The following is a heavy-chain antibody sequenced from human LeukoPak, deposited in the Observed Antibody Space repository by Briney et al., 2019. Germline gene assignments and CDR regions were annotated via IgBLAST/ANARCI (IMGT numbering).Heavy chain of an antibody. D-gene: IGHD6-19*01. CDR1: GFTFSDYY. J-gene: IGHJ4*02. Sequence: KPGGSLRLSCAASGFTFSDYYMSWIRQAPGKGLEWVSSISSSSSYIYYADSVKGRFTISRDNAKNSLYLQMNSLRAEDTAVYYCARGHQGSGWYDEGNWGQGTLVTVSS. CDR2: ISSSSSYI. V-gene: IGHV3-11*06. CDR3: ARGHQGSGWYDEGN.